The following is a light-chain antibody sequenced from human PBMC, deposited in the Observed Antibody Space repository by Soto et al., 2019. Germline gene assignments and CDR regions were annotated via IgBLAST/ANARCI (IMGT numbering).Light chain of an antibody. CDR1: QSVLYSSNNENY. J-gene: IGKJ1*01. CDR2: WAS. Sequence: DIVMTQSPDSLAVSLGERATINCKSSQSVLYSSNNENYLAWYQQKPGQPPKLIIHWASTRDFGVPDRFSGSGSGTDFTLTISSLQAEDVAVYYCQQYYSTSSWTFGQGTKVEIK. CDR3: QQYYSTSSWT. V-gene: IGKV4-1*01.